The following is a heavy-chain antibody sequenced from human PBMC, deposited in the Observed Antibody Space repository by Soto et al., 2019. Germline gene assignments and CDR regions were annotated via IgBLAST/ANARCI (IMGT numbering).Heavy chain of an antibody. CDR1: GGSISSSNW. J-gene: IGHJ6*02. Sequence: SETLSLTCAVSGGSISSSNWWSWVLQPPGKGLEWIGEIYHSGSTNYNPSLKSRVTISVDKSKNQFSLKLSSVTAADTAVYYCARGYCSGGSCQTRFYYYYGMDVWGQGTTVTVSS. CDR2: IYHSGST. CDR3: ARGYCSGGSCQTRFYYYYGMDV. V-gene: IGHV4-4*02. D-gene: IGHD2-15*01.